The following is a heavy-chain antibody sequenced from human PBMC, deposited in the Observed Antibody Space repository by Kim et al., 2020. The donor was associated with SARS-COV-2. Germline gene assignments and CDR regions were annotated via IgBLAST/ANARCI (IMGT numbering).Heavy chain of an antibody. CDR1: GFTFSSYS. Sequence: GGSLRLSCEASGFTFSSYSMNWVRQAPGKGPEWVSYISSDSSTIYYAGSVRGRFTISRDNAKNSLYLQMSSLRAEDTAIYYCARDGGGNDYYYYGMDVWG. V-gene: IGHV3-48*04. D-gene: IGHD2-15*01. J-gene: IGHJ6*01. CDR2: ISSDSSTI. CDR3: ARDGGGNDYYYYGMDV.